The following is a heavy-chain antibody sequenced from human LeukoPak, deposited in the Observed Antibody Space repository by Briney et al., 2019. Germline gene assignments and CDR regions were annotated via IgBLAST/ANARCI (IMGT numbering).Heavy chain of an antibody. D-gene: IGHD6-19*01. J-gene: IGHJ3*01. Sequence: GGSLRLSCAASGFSFSDFYMSWIRQAPGKGLEWVSYIDGTSTFTNYADSVKGRFSISRDNAKNALYLQMNSLRAEDSAVYYCAREGIAVADDSFDVWGQGTVVTVSS. V-gene: IGHV3-11*05. CDR3: AREGIAVADDSFDV. CDR1: GFSFSDFY. CDR2: IDGTSTFT.